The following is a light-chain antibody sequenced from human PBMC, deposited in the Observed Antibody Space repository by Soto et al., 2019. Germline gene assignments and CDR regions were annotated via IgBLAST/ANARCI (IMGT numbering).Light chain of an antibody. Sequence: VVLTQSPGTLSLSPWERATLSCRASQGVASNYLAWYQQKRGQAPRLLIYGASSRATGVPDRFSGSGSGTEFTLTISSLQSEDFAVYFCQQYNNWPPWTFGQGTKVDIK. CDR2: GAS. CDR1: QGVASNY. J-gene: IGKJ1*01. CDR3: QQYNNWPPWT. V-gene: IGKV3-20*01.